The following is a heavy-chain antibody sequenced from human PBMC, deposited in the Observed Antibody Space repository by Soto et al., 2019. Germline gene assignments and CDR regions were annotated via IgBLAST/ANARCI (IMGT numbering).Heavy chain of an antibody. Sequence: GSLRLSCAASGFTFSSYAMSWVRQAPGKGLEWVSAISGSGGSTYYADSVKGRFTISRDNSKNTLYLQMNSLRAEDTAVYYCLVYIGGDLRSLEWLVPPDWFDPWGQGTLVTVSS. CDR1: GFTFSSYA. CDR3: LVYIGGDLRSLEWLVPPDWFDP. D-gene: IGHD3-3*01. CDR2: ISGSGGST. J-gene: IGHJ5*02. V-gene: IGHV3-23*01.